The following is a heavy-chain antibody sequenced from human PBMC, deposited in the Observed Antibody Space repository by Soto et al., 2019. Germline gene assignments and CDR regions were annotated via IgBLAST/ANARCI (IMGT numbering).Heavy chain of an antibody. CDR3: AKSGLSGSYYAAD. CDR2: ISGSGGST. V-gene: IGHV3-23*01. CDR1: GFTFSSYA. Sequence: VQLLESGGGLVQPGGSLRLSCAASGFTFSSYAMSWVRQAPGKGLEWVSGISGSGGSTYYADSVKGRVTISRDNSKNTLYLQINSLTAEDTAIYYCAKSGLSGSYYAADWGQGTLVTVSS. D-gene: IGHD1-26*01. J-gene: IGHJ4*02.